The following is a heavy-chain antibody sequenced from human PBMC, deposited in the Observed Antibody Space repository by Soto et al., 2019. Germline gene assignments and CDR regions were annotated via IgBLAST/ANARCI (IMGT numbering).Heavy chain of an antibody. D-gene: IGHD3-16*01. CDR1: GGTFSHYT. J-gene: IGHJ4*02. CDR2: IIPLLGMA. Sequence: ASVQVSSKASGGTFSHYTISWVRQDSGRWLEWLGRIIPLLGMANYALKFQGQVTITADKSTSTADMELSSLRSEDTAVYYCATGGAASITWGVDYWGQGTLVTVSS. CDR3: ATGGAASITWGVDY. V-gene: IGHV1-69*02.